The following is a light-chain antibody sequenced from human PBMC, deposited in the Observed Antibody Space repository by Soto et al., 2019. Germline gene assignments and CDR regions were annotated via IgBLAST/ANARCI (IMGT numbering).Light chain of an antibody. CDR1: QSVSSK. V-gene: IGKV3-11*01. J-gene: IGKJ4*01. CDR3: QQRSNWPPLT. Sequence: EIVMTQSPATLSVSPGERVTLYCRASQSVSSKLAWYQQKPGQAPRLLIYDASNRATGIPARFSGSGSGTDFTLTISSLEPEDFAVYYCQQRSNWPPLTFGGRTKVEIK. CDR2: DAS.